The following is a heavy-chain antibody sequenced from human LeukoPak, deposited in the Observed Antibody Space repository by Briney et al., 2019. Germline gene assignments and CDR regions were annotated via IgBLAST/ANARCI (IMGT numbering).Heavy chain of an antibody. J-gene: IGHJ4*02. CDR3: AKGGYGYVEVGYFDS. Sequence: GRSLRLSCAASGFTFDDYAMHWVRQAPGKGLEWVSGISWNSGSIGYADSVKGRFTISRDNAKNSLYLQMNSLRAEDTALYYCAKGGYGYVEVGYFDSWGQGTLVTVSS. CDR1: GFTFDDYA. D-gene: IGHD5-12*01. CDR2: ISWNSGSI. V-gene: IGHV3-9*01.